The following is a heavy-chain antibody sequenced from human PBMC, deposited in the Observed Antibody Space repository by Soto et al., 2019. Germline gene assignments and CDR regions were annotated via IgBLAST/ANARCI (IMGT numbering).Heavy chain of an antibody. CDR2: IYYSGST. CDR1: GGSISSYY. Sequence: PSETLSLTCTVAGGSISSYYWSWIRQPPGKGLEWIGYIYYSGSTNYNPSLKSRVTISVDTSKNKFSLKLSSVTAADTAVYYCARHNGIVAPTDYWGQGTLVTVSS. J-gene: IGHJ4*02. V-gene: IGHV4-59*08. CDR3: ARHNGIVAPTDY. D-gene: IGHD5-12*01.